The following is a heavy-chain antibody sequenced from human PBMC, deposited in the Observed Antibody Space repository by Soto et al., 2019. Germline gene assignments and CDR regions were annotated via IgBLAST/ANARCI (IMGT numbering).Heavy chain of an antibody. CDR1: GYTFTSYG. Sequence: ASVKVSCKASGYTFTSYGISWVRQAPGQGLEWMGWISAYNGNTNYAQKLQGRVTMTTDTSTSTAYMELRSLRSDDTAVYYCARLEAPYYDYIWGSYRQWGRFDYWGQGTLVTVSS. CDR2: ISAYNGNT. D-gene: IGHD3-16*02. CDR3: ARLEAPYYDYIWGSYRQWGRFDY. J-gene: IGHJ4*02. V-gene: IGHV1-18*01.